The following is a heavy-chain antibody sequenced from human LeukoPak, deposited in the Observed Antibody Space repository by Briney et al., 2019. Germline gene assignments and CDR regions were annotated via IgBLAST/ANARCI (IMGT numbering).Heavy chain of an antibody. CDR2: INHSGST. D-gene: IGHD3-22*01. J-gene: IGHJ6*03. CDR3: ARTYDSPGYYSPDYYYMDV. Sequence: SETLSLTCAVYGGSFSGYYWSWIRQPPGKGLEWIGEINHSGSTNYNPSPKSRVTISVDTSKNQFSLKLNSVTAADTAVYYCARTYDSPGYYSPDYYYMDVWGKGTTVTISS. CDR1: GGSFSGYY. V-gene: IGHV4-34*01.